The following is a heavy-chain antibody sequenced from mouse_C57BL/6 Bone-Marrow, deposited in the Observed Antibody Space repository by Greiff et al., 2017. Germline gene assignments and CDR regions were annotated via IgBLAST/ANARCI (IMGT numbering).Heavy chain of an antibody. CDR3: ARSGETAQATSYFDY. CDR1: GYAFSSYW. Sequence: QVQLKQSGAELVKPGASVKISCKASGYAFSSYWMNWVKQRPGKGLEWIGQIYPGDGDTNYNGKFKGKATLTADKSSSTAYMQLSSLTSEDSAVYFCARSGETAQATSYFDYWGQGTTLTVSS. CDR2: IYPGDGDT. V-gene: IGHV1-80*01. J-gene: IGHJ2*01. D-gene: IGHD3-2*02.